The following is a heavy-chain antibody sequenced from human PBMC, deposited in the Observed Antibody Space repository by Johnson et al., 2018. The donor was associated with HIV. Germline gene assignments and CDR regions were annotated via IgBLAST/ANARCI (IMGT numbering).Heavy chain of an antibody. CDR1: GFTFSSYG. D-gene: IGHD6-6*01. CDR2: IWYDGSNK. J-gene: IGHJ3*02. Sequence: VQLVESGGGVVQPGRSLRLSCAASGFTFSSYGIHWVRQAPGKGLEWVAVIWYDGSNKYYADSLKGRFTISRDNSKNTLYLQMNSLRAEDTAVYYCATAARLFDAFDIWGQGTMVTVSS. V-gene: IGHV3-30*19. CDR3: ATAARLFDAFDI.